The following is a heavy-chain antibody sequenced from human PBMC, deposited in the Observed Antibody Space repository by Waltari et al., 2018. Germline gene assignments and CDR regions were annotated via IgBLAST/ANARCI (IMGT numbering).Heavy chain of an antibody. CDR3: ARGGLTGGYDRAVACYYFDY. D-gene: IGHD5-12*01. J-gene: IGHJ4*02. CDR2: INHSVST. V-gene: IGHV4-34*01. Sequence: QVQLQQWGAGLLKPSETLSLTCAVYGGSFSGYYWSWIRQPPRTGLEWIGEINHSVSTNYNPSLKSRVTISVDTSKIQFSLKLSSVTAADTAVYYCARGGLTGGYDRAVACYYFDYWGQGTLVTVSS. CDR1: GGSFSGYY.